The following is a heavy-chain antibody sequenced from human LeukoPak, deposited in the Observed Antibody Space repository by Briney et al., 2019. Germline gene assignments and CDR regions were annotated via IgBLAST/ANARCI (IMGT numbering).Heavy chain of an antibody. V-gene: IGHV4-34*01. CDR3: ARYPHRGFPFDY. CDR2: INHSGST. J-gene: IGHJ4*02. D-gene: IGHD3-10*01. Sequence: SETLSLTCAVYGGSFSGYYWSWIRQPPGKGLEWIGEINHSGSTNYNPSLKSRVTISLDTSKNQFSLKLSSVTAADTAVYYCARYPHRGFPFDYWGQGTLVTVSS. CDR1: GGSFSGYY.